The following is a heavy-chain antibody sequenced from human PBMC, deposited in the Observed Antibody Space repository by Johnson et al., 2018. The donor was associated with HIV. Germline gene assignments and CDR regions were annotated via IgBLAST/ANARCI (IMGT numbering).Heavy chain of an antibody. CDR1: GFTFSSYA. CDR3: ARDDIRDGKSFDI. CDR2: ISYDGSNK. Sequence: QVQLVESRGGVVRPGGSLRLSCAASGFTFSSYAMHWVRQAPGKGLEWVAVISYDGSNKYYADSVKGRFTISRDNSKNTLYLQMNSLRAEDTAVYYCARDDIRDGKSFDIWGQGTMVTVSS. J-gene: IGHJ3*02. V-gene: IGHV3-30*14.